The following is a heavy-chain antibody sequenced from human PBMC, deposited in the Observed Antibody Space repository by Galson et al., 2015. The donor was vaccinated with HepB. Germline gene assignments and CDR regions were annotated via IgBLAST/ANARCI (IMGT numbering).Heavy chain of an antibody. CDR3: ATNPYNSGWCDS. Sequence: SLRLSCAASGFTFSTYNMHWVRQAPGKGLEWVASISYDGTNQYYADTVRGRFTISRDNSRKTLYLQMSSLRAEDTAVYYCATNPYNSGWCDSWGQGTLVTVSA. CDR2: ISYDGTNQ. J-gene: IGHJ5*01. D-gene: IGHD6-19*01. V-gene: IGHV3-30-3*01. CDR1: GFTFSTYN.